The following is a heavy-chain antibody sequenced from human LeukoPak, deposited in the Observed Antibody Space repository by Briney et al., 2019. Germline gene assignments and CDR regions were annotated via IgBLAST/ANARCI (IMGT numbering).Heavy chain of an antibody. CDR2: IYTSGST. D-gene: IGHD2-2*01. V-gene: IGHV4-4*07. Sequence: SETLSLTCTVSGGSISSYYWSWIRQPAGKGLEWIGRIYTSGSTNYNPSLKSRVTMSVDTSKNQFSLKLSPVTAADTAVYYCARNGQRINTYCSSTSCYYYYMDVWGKGATVTVSS. CDR3: ARNGQRINTYCSSTSCYYYYMDV. CDR1: GGSISSYY. J-gene: IGHJ6*03.